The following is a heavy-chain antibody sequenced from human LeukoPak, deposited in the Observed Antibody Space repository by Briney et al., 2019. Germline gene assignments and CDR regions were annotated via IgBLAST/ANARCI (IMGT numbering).Heavy chain of an antibody. Sequence: ASVKVSCKASGYTFTGYYMHWVRQALGQGLEWMGWINPNSGGTNYAQKFQGWVTMTRDTSISTAYMELSRLRSDDTAVYYCARGDGLIVATPRDYYGMDVWGQGTTVTVSS. J-gene: IGHJ6*02. CDR2: INPNSGGT. V-gene: IGHV1-2*04. CDR3: ARGDGLIVATPRDYYGMDV. CDR1: GYTFTGYY. D-gene: IGHD5-12*01.